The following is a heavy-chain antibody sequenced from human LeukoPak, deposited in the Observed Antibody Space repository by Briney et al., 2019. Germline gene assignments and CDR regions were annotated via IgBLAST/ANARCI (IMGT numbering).Heavy chain of an antibody. V-gene: IGHV5-51*01. CDR1: GYSFTNYW. Sequence: GESLKISCKGSGYSFTNYWIGWVRQMPGKGLKWMGIIYPGDSDARYSPSFQGQVTVSADKSTSTAYLQWSSLKASDTAMYYCARQGHYDYVWGSYRYSDYWGQGTLVTVSS. CDR2: IYPGDSDA. J-gene: IGHJ4*02. D-gene: IGHD3-16*02. CDR3: ARQGHYDYVWGSYRYSDY.